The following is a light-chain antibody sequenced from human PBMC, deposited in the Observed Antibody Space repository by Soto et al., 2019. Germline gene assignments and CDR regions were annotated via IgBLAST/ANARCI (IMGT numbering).Light chain of an antibody. J-gene: IGKJ5*01. CDR1: QSLSSN. V-gene: IGKV3-15*01. CDR3: LQCGILST. CDR2: GAS. Sequence: IVMEMYTAAVCVSGRESATRCCRASQSLSSNLAWYQQKPAQAPRLLIYGASTRATGVPGRFSGSGSGTDFTLTIIRLDPEDFSVYYWLQCGILSTFGQGTRLEIK.